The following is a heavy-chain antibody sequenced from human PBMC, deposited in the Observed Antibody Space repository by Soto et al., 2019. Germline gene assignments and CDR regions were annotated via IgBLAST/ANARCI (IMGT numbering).Heavy chain of an antibody. CDR3: ARDMGEIFSDVLAFDY. CDR2: INPNSGGT. CDR1: GYTFTGYY. V-gene: IGHV1-2*04. J-gene: IGHJ4*02. D-gene: IGHD2-15*01. Sequence: ASVKVSCKASGYTFTGYYMHWVRQAPGQGLEWMGWINPNSGGTNYAQKFQGWVTMTRDTSISTAYMEPSRLRSDDTAVYYCARDMGEIFSDVLAFDYWGQGTLATVSS.